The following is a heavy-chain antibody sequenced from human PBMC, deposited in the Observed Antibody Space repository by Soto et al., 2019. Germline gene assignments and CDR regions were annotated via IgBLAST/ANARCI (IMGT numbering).Heavy chain of an antibody. CDR3: ARLNRDYYYYGMDV. J-gene: IGHJ6*02. CDR1: GDPISSSKW. Sequence: SETLSLTCAVSGDPISSSKWWTWVRQTPGKGLEWIGKIDQNGITNYNPSLESRVTILKDNSRNQLSLKLTSVTAVDSAVYYCARLNRDYYYYGMDVWGQGATVTVSS. CDR2: IDQNGIT. V-gene: IGHV4-4*02.